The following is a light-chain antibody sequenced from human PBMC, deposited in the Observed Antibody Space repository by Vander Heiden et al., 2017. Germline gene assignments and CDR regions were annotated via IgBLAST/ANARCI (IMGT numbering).Light chain of an antibody. J-gene: IGKJ4*01. Sequence: ELVLTQSPGTFSLSPGERATLSCRASQSVSSSYLAWYQQKPGQAPRLLIYCASSRATGIPDRFRGRGYGTDFTLTISRLEPEDFPVYYCQQYGSSPPFTFGGW. CDR3: QQYGSSPPFT. CDR1: QSVSSSY. V-gene: IGKV3-20*01. CDR2: CAS.